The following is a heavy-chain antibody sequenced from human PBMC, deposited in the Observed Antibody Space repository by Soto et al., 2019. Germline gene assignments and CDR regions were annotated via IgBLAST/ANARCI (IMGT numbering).Heavy chain of an antibody. V-gene: IGHV1-3*01. CDR2: INAGNGNT. D-gene: IGHD3-16*02. CDR3: ARVIPRKNWFDP. CDR1: GYTFTSYA. Sequence: ASVKVSCKASGYTFTSYAMHWVRQAPGQRLGWMGWINAGNGNTKYSQKFQGRVTITRDTSASTAYMELSSLRSEDTAVYYCARVIPRKNWFDPWGQGTLVTVSS. J-gene: IGHJ5*02.